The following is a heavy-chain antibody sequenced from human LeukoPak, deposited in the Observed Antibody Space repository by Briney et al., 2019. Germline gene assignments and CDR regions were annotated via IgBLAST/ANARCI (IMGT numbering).Heavy chain of an antibody. CDR2: FDPEDGET. D-gene: IGHD3-9*01. CDR1: GYTLTELS. J-gene: IGHJ5*02. Sequence: APVKVSCKVSGYTLTELSMHWVRQAPGKGLEWMGGFDPEDGETIYAQKFQGRVTMTEDTSTDTAYMELSSLRSEDTAVYYCATQYYDILTGYSDNWFDPWGQGTLVTVSS. V-gene: IGHV1-24*01. CDR3: ATQYYDILTGYSDNWFDP.